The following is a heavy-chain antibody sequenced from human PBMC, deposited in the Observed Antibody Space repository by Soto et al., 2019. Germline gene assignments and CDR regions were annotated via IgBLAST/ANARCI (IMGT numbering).Heavy chain of an antibody. CDR2: IYYSGST. V-gene: IGHV4-59*08. D-gene: IGHD3-10*01. J-gene: IGHJ3*02. Sequence: SETLSLTCTVSGGSISSYYWSWIRQPPGKGLEWIGYIYYSGSTNYNPSLKSRVTISVDTSKNQFSLKLSSVTAADTAVYYCARPTYYYGSGNLYSYAFDIWGQGTMVTVSS. CDR3: ARPTYYYGSGNLYSYAFDI. CDR1: GGSISSYY.